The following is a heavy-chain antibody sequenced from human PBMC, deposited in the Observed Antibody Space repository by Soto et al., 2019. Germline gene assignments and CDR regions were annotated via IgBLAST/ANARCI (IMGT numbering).Heavy chain of an antibody. Sequence: QVQLQESGPGLVKPSETLSLTCTVSGGSISSYYWSWIRQPPGKGLEWIGYIYYSGSINYNPSLKSRVTISVDTSKNQFSLKLTSVTAADTAAYYCARYRREGQWLVPVSFAFDIWGQGTMVTVSS. V-gene: IGHV4-59*08. CDR3: ARYRREGQWLVPVSFAFDI. D-gene: IGHD6-19*01. CDR2: IYYSGSI. CDR1: GGSISSYY. J-gene: IGHJ3*02.